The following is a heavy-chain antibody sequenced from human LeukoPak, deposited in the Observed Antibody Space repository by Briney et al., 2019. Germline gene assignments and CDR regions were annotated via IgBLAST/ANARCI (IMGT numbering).Heavy chain of an antibody. CDR3: ANVAKGRYFFYYMDV. V-gene: IGHV1-18*01. J-gene: IGHJ6*03. Sequence: ASVTVSFKSSVYSPNTYGISWVRQAPGQGLEWIGWISPYNNHINYADKFQGRVTITTDTSTTVSYLELRSLRSDDTAVYFCANVAKGRYFFYYMDVWGKGTTVTVS. D-gene: IGHD2-15*01. CDR1: VYSPNTYG. CDR2: ISPYNNHI.